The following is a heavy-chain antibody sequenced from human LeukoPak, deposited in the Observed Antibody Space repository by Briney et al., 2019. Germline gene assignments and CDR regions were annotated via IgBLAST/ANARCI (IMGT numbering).Heavy chain of an antibody. CDR2: ISGSGGST. CDR3: AKGLRYCSGGSCYSGDYMDV. D-gene: IGHD2-15*01. J-gene: IGHJ6*03. V-gene: IGHV3-23*01. Sequence: GGSLRLSCAASGFTFSSYAMSWVRQAPGKGLEWVSAISGSGGSTYYADSVKGRFTISRDNSKNTLYLQMNSLRAEDTAVYYCAKGLRYCSGGSCYSGDYMDVWGKGTTVTVPS. CDR1: GFTFSSYA.